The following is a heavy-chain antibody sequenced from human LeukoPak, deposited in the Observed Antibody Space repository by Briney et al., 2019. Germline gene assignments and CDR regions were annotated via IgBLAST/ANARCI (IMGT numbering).Heavy chain of an antibody. J-gene: IGHJ4*02. D-gene: IGHD1-26*01. CDR1: GFTVSSNY. Sequence: GGSLRLSCAASGFTVSSNYMSWVRQAPGKGLEWVSVIYSGGSTYYADSVKGRFAISRDNSKNTLYLQMNSLRAEDTAVYYCARDFPPHGYSGSSRWGQGTLVTVSS. V-gene: IGHV3-53*01. CDR2: IYSGGST. CDR3: ARDFPPHGYSGSSR.